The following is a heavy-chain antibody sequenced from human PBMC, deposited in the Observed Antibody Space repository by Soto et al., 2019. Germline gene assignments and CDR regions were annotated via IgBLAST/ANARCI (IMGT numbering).Heavy chain of an antibody. Sequence: GGSLRLSCAASGFTFSSYGMHWVRQAPGKGLEWVAVIWYDGSNKYYVDSVKGRFTISRDNSKNTLYLQMNSLRAEDTAVYYCARERGRYCSSTSCYYYYGMDVWGQGTTVTVSS. D-gene: IGHD2-2*01. CDR1: GFTFSSYG. J-gene: IGHJ6*02. CDR3: ARERGRYCSSTSCYYYYGMDV. V-gene: IGHV3-33*01. CDR2: IWYDGSNK.